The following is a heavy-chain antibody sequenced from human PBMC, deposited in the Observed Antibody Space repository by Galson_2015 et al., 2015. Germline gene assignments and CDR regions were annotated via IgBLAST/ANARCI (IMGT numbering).Heavy chain of an antibody. CDR1: GFAFTSYA. V-gene: IGHV3-23*01. D-gene: IGHD6-13*01. J-gene: IGHJ4*02. CDR2: ISGSGATA. Sequence: SLRLSCAASGFAFTSYAMSWVRQAPGKGLEWVSSISGSGATAYYADSVKGRFTISRDSSKNTLYPQMNSLRVEDTAVYYCAKEAAGLDYWGQGTLVTVSS. CDR3: AKEAAGLDY.